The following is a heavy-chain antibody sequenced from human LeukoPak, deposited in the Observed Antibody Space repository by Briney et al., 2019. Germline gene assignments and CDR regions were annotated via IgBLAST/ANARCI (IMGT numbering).Heavy chain of an antibody. J-gene: IGHJ4*02. V-gene: IGHV5-51*01. Sequence: LGEFLKISCKGFGYSFTTYWIGWVRQMPGKGLEWMGIIYDSDIRYSPSFQGQVTISVDKSISTAYLQWSSLKASDTAMYYCAGSYSSGWKPFDYWGQGTLVTVSS. CDR3: AGSYSSGWKPFDY. CDR2: IYDSDI. CDR1: GYSFTTYW. D-gene: IGHD6-19*01.